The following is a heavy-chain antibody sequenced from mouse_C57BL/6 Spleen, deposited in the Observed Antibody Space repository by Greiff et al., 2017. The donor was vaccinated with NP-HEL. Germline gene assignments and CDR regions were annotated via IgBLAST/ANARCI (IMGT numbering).Heavy chain of an antibody. CDR3: AREDYEGGYAMDY. D-gene: IGHD2-4*01. V-gene: IGHV1-82*01. Sequence: QVQLQQSGPELVKPGASVKISCKASGYAFSSSWMNWVKQRPGKGLEWIGRIYPGDGDTNYNGKFKGKATLTADKSSSTAYMQLSSLTSEDSAVYFCAREDYEGGYAMDYWGQGTSVTVSS. CDR1: GYAFSSSW. J-gene: IGHJ4*01. CDR2: IYPGDGDT.